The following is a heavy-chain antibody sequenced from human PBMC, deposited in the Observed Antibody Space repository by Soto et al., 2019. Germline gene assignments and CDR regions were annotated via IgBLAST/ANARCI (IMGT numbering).Heavy chain of an antibody. CDR1: DFSISGSDW. D-gene: IGHD6-13*01. Sequence: ASEPVSPTCDVSDFSISGSDWWSWFRQPPGTGLEWIGEIYQSGSTKYNPSLESRVTISVDKSKNQFSLKLNSVTAADTAVYYCARGGEGGQQLVRFDYWGQGILVTVSS. CDR3: ARGGEGGQQLVRFDY. J-gene: IGHJ4*02. CDR2: IYQSGST. V-gene: IGHV4-4*02.